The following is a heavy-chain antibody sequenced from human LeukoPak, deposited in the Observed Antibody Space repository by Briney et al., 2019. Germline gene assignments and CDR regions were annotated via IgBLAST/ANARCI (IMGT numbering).Heavy chain of an antibody. D-gene: IGHD1-26*01. CDR2: IYTSGNT. Sequence: SETLSLTCTVSGGSISSCYWSWIRQPAGKGLEWIGRIYTSGNTNYNPSLKSRVTMSVDTSKNQFSLKLSSVTAADTAVYYCARVSGSYNHLLRYYFDYWGQGTLVTVSS. J-gene: IGHJ4*02. CDR3: ARVSGSYNHLLRYYFDY. V-gene: IGHV4-4*07. CDR1: GGSISSCY.